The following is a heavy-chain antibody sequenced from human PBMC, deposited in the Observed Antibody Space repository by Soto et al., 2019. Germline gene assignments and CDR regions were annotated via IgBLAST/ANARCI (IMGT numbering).Heavy chain of an antibody. CDR2: MSHVGGT. V-gene: IGHV4-34*01. CDR3: ARVERGTATTVVDAFDI. J-gene: IGHJ3*02. Sequence: QVQLQQWRAGLLKPSETLSLTCAVYGGFVSSGSYYWSWIRQPPGKGLEWIGEMSHVGGTHFIPSLKSRVTISVDTSKNQFSLKISTVTAADTALYYCARVERGTATTVVDAFDIWGPGTMVTVSS. CDR1: GGFVSSGSYY. D-gene: IGHD1-1*01.